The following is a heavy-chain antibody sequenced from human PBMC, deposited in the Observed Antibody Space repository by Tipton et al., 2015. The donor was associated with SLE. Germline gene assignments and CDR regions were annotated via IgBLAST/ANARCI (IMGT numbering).Heavy chain of an antibody. D-gene: IGHD3/OR15-3a*01. V-gene: IGHV4-39*07. CDR2: IFYSGNT. CDR1: GGSIRISGYY. Sequence: LRLSCTVSGGSIRISGYYWGWIRQPPGKGLEWIGNIFYSGNTYYNPSLKSRVTMSVDTSKNQFSLKLSSVTAADTAVYYCARDRMDYWNAFNVWGQGTMVTVSS. CDR3: ARDRMDYWNAFNV. J-gene: IGHJ3*01.